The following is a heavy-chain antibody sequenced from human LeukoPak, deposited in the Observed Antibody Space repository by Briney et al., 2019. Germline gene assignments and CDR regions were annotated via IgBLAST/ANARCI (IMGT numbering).Heavy chain of an antibody. V-gene: IGHV3-30*02. CDR2: IRYDGSNK. D-gene: IGHD3-22*01. CDR1: GFTFSSYS. Sequence: GGSLRLSCAASGFTFSSYSMNWVRQAPGKGLEWVAFIRYDGSNKYYADSVKGRFTISRDNSKNTLYLQMNSLRAEDTAVYYCAKESYYDSSGYYPFDYWGQGTLVTVSS. CDR3: AKESYYDSSGYYPFDY. J-gene: IGHJ4*02.